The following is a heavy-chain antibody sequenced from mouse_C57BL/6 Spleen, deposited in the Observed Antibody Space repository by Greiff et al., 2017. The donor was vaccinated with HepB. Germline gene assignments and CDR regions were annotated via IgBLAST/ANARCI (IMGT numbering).Heavy chain of an antibody. D-gene: IGHD1-1*01. CDR1: GYAFSSYW. CDR3: AKERHYYGSSYRAMDY. J-gene: IGHJ4*01. CDR2: IYPGDGDT. V-gene: IGHV1-80*01. Sequence: QVHVKQSGAELVKPGASVKISCKASGYAFSSYWMNWVKQRPGKGLEWIGQIYPGDGDTNYNGKFKGKATLTADKSSSTAYMQLSSLTSEDSAVYFCAKERHYYGSSYRAMDYWGQGTSVTVSS.